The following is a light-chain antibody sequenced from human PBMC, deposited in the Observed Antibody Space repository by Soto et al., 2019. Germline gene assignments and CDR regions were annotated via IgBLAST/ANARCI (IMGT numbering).Light chain of an antibody. V-gene: IGKV3-11*01. CDR2: DAS. Sequence: EIVLTQSPATLSLSPWERATLSCRASQSVSSYLAWYQQKPGQAPRLLMYDASNRATGIPARFSGSGSGTDFTLTISSLEPEDFAVYYCQQRSNWPPGLTFGGGTKVEIK. CDR1: QSVSSY. J-gene: IGKJ4*01. CDR3: QQRSNWPPGLT.